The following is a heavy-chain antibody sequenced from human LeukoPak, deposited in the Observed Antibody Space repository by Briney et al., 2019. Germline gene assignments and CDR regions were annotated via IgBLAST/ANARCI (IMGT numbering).Heavy chain of an antibody. CDR2: ISSSGSTI. CDR3: ARDAGATPYFDY. CDR1: GFTFSSYE. J-gene: IGHJ4*02. D-gene: IGHD1-26*01. Sequence: PGGSLRLSCAASGFTFSSYEMNWVRQAPGKGLEWVSYISSSGSTIYYADSVKGRFTISRDNAKNSLYLQMTSLRAEDTAVYYCARDAGATPYFDYWGQGTLVTVSS. V-gene: IGHV3-48*03.